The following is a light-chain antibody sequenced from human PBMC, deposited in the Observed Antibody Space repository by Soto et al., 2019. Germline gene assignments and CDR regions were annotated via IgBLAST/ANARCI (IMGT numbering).Light chain of an antibody. CDR1: QSVTSNY. Sequence: EIVLTQSPGTLSLSPGEGATLSCRASQSVTSNYLAWYQQKPGQAPRLLIYGASSRATGIPDRFSGSGSGTDFTLIISRLEPEDFAVYYCQQYGSSSWTFGRGTKVEIK. V-gene: IGKV3-20*01. CDR3: QQYGSSSWT. J-gene: IGKJ1*01. CDR2: GAS.